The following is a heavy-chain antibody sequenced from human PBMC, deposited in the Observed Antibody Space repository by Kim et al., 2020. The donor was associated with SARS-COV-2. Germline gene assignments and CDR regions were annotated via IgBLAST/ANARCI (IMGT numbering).Heavy chain of an antibody. Sequence: SETLSLTCTVSGGSISSYYWSWIRQPAGKGLEWIGRIYTSGSTNYNPSLKSRVTMSVDTSKNQFSLKLSSVTAADTAVYYCARGEAVAVGGYYYYYGMDVWGQGTTVTVSS. CDR1: GGSISSYY. J-gene: IGHJ6*02. V-gene: IGHV4-4*07. CDR2: IYTSGST. CDR3: ARGEAVAVGGYYYYYGMDV. D-gene: IGHD6-19*01.